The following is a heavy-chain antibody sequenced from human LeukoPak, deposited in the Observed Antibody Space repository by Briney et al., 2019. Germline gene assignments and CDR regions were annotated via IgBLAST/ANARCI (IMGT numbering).Heavy chain of an antibody. Sequence: SGGSLRLSCAASGFTFSDYYMSWIRQAPGKGLEWVSSISSSSSYIYYADSVKGRFTISRDNAKNSLYLQMNSLRAEDTAVYYCARERGSYDDAFDIWGQGTMVTVSS. CDR1: GFTFSDYY. D-gene: IGHD1-26*01. V-gene: IGHV3-11*06. CDR2: ISSSSSYI. J-gene: IGHJ3*02. CDR3: ARERGSYDDAFDI.